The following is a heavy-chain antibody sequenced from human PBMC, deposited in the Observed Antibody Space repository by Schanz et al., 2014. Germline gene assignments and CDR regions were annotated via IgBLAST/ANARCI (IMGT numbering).Heavy chain of an antibody. CDR2: ISAYNGHT. CDR1: GGTFSSYT. V-gene: IGHV1-18*01. J-gene: IGHJ4*02. D-gene: IGHD6-13*01. CDR3: ARDGEAAAGCDY. Sequence: QVQLVQSGAEVMKPGSSVKVSCKASGGTFSSYTINWVRQAPGQGLEWMGWISAYNGHTTYAQKFQGRVTMTTDTSTSTAYMELSSLRSEDTAVYYCARDGEAAAGCDYWGQGTLVTVSS.